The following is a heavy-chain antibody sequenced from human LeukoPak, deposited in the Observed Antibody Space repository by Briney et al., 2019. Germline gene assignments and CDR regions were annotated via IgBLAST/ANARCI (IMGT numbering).Heavy chain of an antibody. CDR2: ISGSGDST. CDR3: AKGYSYFDY. J-gene: IGHJ4*02. D-gene: IGHD5-18*01. V-gene: IGHV3-23*01. Sequence: GGSLSLSCAASGFTFSSYAMSWVRQAPGKGLEWVSVISGSGDSTYDADSVKGRFTISRDNAKNSLYLQMNSLRAEDTAVYYCAKGYSYFDYWGQGTLVTVSS. CDR1: GFTFSSYA.